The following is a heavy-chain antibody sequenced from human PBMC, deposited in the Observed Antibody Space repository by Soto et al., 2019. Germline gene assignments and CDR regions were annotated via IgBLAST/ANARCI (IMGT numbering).Heavy chain of an antibody. J-gene: IGHJ4*02. Sequence: QLQLVQSGAEVKKPGSSVIVSCKTSGGSFSSHAFSWIRQAAGQPFEWMGGIIPMFGSPNYAQKFQGRVTQTADNSTGTAYVDLTSLRSDDTAVYYCASPQNSYDGTAYDYWGQGTLITVSS. V-gene: IGHV1-69*06. D-gene: IGHD1-7*01. CDR3: ASPQNSYDGTAYDY. CDR2: IIPMFGSP. CDR1: GGSFSSHA.